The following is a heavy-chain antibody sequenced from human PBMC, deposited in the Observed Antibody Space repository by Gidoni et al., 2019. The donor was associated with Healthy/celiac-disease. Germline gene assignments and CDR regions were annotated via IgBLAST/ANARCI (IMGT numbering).Heavy chain of an antibody. V-gene: IGHV2-26*01. CDR2: IFSNDEK. CDR3: ERIPGYYYDSSGYKSETYYFDY. CDR1: GFSLSNARLV. J-gene: IGHJ4*02. Sequence: QVTLKESGPVLLKPTATLTLTCTVSGFSLSNARLVVSLLLQPPGKSLEWLAHIFSNDEKSYSTSLKSRLTSSKDTSKSQVVLTMTNMDPVDTATYYGERIPGYYYDSSGYKSETYYFDYWGQGTLVTVSS. D-gene: IGHD3-22*01.